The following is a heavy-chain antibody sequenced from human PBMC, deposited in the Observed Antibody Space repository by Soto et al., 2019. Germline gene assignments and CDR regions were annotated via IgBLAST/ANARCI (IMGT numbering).Heavy chain of an antibody. CDR3: ARQIYGSDTGPNFQYFFDS. V-gene: IGHV5-10-1*01. CDR1: GNSFPCYW. D-gene: IGHD5-18*01. Sequence: PWESLTIRCTWSGNSFPCYWITLGRQKPGKGLEWMGRIDPSDSQIYYSPSFRPHLTIPVTKSITPVFLQWSSLRASDTAMYYWARQIYGSDTGPNFQYFFDSWGQGAPVNGYS. J-gene: IGHJ4*02. CDR2: IDPSDSQI.